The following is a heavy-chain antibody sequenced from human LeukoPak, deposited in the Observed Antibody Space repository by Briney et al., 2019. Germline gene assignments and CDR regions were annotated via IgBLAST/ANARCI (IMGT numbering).Heavy chain of an antibody. CDR1: GFTFSGSW. J-gene: IGHJ6*02. CDR3: ARDIVRNPGLGYYGMDV. V-gene: IGHV3-7*05. CDR2: IKQDGSEK. Sequence: PGGSLRLSCAASGFTFSGSWMNWVRQAPGKGLEWVANIKQDGSEKYYVDSVKGRFIISRDNAKNSLYLQMYSLRAEDTAVYYCARDIVRNPGLGYYGMDVWGQGTTVTVSS. D-gene: IGHD2-8*01.